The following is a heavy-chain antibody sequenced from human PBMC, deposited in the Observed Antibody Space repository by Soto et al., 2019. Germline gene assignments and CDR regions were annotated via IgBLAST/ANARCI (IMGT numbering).Heavy chain of an antibody. Sequence: PSETLSLTCPVSGGSISSYYWSWIRQPPGKGLEWIGYIYYSGSTNYNPSLKSRVTISVDTSKNQFSLKLSSVTAADTAVYYCARHERGQWQAFDYWGQGTLVTVSS. V-gene: IGHV4-59*08. CDR3: ARHERGQWQAFDY. CDR1: GGSISSYY. CDR2: IYYSGST. D-gene: IGHD6-19*01. J-gene: IGHJ4*02.